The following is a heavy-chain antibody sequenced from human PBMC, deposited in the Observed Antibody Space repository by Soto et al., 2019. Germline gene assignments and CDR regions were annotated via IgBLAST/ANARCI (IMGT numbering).Heavy chain of an antibody. Sequence: GSLRLSCAASGFTFSSYSMNWVRQAPGKGLEWVSSISSSSSYIYYADSVKGRFTISRDNAKNSLYLQMNSLRAEDTAVYYCASGAQTFRGDIVLMVYEGLWGQGTTVTVSS. V-gene: IGHV3-21*01. D-gene: IGHD2-8*01. CDR3: ASGAQTFRGDIVLMVYEGL. CDR1: GFTFSSYS. CDR2: ISSSSSYI. J-gene: IGHJ6*02.